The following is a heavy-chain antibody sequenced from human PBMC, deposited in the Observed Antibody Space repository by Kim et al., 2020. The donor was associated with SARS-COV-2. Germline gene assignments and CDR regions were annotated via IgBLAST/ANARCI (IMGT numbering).Heavy chain of an antibody. D-gene: IGHD3-10*01. J-gene: IGHJ6*02. Sequence: SETLSLTCAVYGGSFSGYYWSWIRQPPGKGLEWIGEINHSGSTNYNPSLKSRVTISVDTSKNQFSLKLSSVTAADTAVYYCARVDVLLWFGSKRSNSYYGMDVWGQGTTVTVSS. CDR2: INHSGST. V-gene: IGHV4-34*01. CDR1: GGSFSGYY. CDR3: ARVDVLLWFGSKRSNSYYGMDV.